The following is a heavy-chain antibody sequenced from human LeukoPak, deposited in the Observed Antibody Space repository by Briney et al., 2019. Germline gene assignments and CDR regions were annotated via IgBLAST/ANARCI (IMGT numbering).Heavy chain of an antibody. J-gene: IGHJ4*02. CDR3: ARELAVAGPEGY. CDR2: INHSGST. Sequence: PSETLSLTCAVYGGSFSGYYWSWIRQPPGKGLEWIGEINHSGSTNYNPSLKSRVTISVDTSKNQFSLKLSSVTAADTAVYYCARELAVAGPEGYWGQGTLVTVSS. D-gene: IGHD6-19*01. V-gene: IGHV4-34*01. CDR1: GGSFSGYY.